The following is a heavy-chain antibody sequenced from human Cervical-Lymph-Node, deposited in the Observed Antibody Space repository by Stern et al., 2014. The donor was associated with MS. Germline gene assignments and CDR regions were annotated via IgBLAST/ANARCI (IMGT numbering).Heavy chain of an antibody. V-gene: IGHV3-74*01. J-gene: IGHJ4*02. D-gene: IGHD3-10*01. CDR1: GLTFSSYW. Sequence: QLVQSGGDSVQPGGSLRLSCAMSGLTFSSYWMHWVRQAPGKGLVWVSRINTDGGTPSYADSVKGRFTISRDNAKNTLYLQMNNLRVEDTAVYYCARDHYYGSGTYFSYWGQGTLVTVSS. CDR2: INTDGGTP. CDR3: ARDHYYGSGTYFSY.